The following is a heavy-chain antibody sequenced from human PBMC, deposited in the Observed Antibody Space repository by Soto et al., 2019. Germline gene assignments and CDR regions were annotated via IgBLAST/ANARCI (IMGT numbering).Heavy chain of an antibody. V-gene: IGHV3-30-3*01. CDR2: ISYDGSNK. J-gene: IGHJ4*02. CDR3: VRGRYYYDISGYLDY. CDR1: WFTCGSSA. Sequence: GGSLRLSCADYWFTCGSSAMQWVLQAPGKGLEWVALISYDGSNKYYADSVKGRFTTSRDNSKNTLYLQMNSLRAEDTAVYYCVRGRYYYDISGYLDYWGQGT. D-gene: IGHD3-22*01.